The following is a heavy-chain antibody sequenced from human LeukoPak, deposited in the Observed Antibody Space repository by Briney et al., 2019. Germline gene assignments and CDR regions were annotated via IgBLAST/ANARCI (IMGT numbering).Heavy chain of an antibody. V-gene: IGHV4-34*01. CDR2: INHSGST. J-gene: IGHJ5*02. Sequence: PSETLSLTCAVYGGSFSGNYWSWIRQSPGKGLEWIGEINHSGSTNYNPSLKSRVTISVDTSQKQFSLKLRSVTAADTAVYYCARASWGGHWFDPWGQGTLVTVSS. CDR1: GGSFSGNY. D-gene: IGHD3-16*01. CDR3: ARASWGGHWFDP.